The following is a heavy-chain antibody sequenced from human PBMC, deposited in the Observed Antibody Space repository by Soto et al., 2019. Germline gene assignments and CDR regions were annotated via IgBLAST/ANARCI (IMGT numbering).Heavy chain of an antibody. CDR3: ARDHHYYDSSGYHLGFDY. D-gene: IGHD3-22*01. CDR1: GFTFSSYG. CDR2: ISYDGINK. J-gene: IGHJ4*02. Sequence: VGSLRLSCAASGFTFSSYGMHWVRQAPGKGLEWVAVISYDGINKYYADSVKGRFTISRDNSKNTLYLQMNSLRAEDTAVYYCARDHHYYDSSGYHLGFDYWGQGTLVTVSS. V-gene: IGHV3-30*03.